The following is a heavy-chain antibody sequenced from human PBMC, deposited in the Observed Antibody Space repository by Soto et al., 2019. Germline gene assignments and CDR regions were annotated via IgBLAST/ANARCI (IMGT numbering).Heavy chain of an antibody. D-gene: IGHD3-3*01. CDR3: ARARYDFWSGYLNV. J-gene: IGHJ6*02. Sequence: ETLSLTCPVSGVSVSSGSYYWSWIRQPPGKGLEWIGYIYYSGSTNYNPSLKSRVTISVDTSKNQFSLKLSSVTAADTAVYYCARARYDFWSGYLNVWGQGTMVTVYS. CDR1: GVSVSSGSYY. V-gene: IGHV4-61*01. CDR2: IYYSGST.